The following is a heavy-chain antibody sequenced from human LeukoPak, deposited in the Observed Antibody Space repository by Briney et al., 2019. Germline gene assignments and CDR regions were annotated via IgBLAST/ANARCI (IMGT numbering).Heavy chain of an antibody. J-gene: IGHJ4*02. CDR2: ISGSGGST. V-gene: IGHV3-23*01. D-gene: IGHD5-12*01. CDR3: AKDPRRGYDARYFDY. Sequence: PGGSLRLSCAASGFTFSSYAMSWVRRAPGKGLEWVSAISGSGGSTYYADSVKGRFTISRDNSKNTLYLQMNSLRAEDTAVYYCAKDPRRGYDARYFDYWGQGTLVTVSS. CDR1: GFTFSSYA.